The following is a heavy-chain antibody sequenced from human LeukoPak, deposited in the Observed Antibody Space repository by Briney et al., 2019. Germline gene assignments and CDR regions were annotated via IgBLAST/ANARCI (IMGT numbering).Heavy chain of an antibody. Sequence: SVKVSCKASGGTFSSYAISWVRQAPGQGLKWMGGIIPIFGTANYAQKFQGRVTITADESTSTAYMELSSLRSEDTAVYYCARGTRCGGDCLYYYYGMDVWGQGTTVTVSS. CDR1: GGTFSSYA. D-gene: IGHD2-21*02. CDR3: ARGTRCGGDCLYYYYGMDV. V-gene: IGHV1-69*13. CDR2: IIPIFGTA. J-gene: IGHJ6*02.